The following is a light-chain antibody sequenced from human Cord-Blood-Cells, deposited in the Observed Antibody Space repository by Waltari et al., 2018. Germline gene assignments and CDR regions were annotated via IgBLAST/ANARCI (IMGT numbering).Light chain of an antibody. CDR1: KLGDKY. Sequence: SYELTQPPSVSVSPGQTASITCSGDKLGDKYACWYQQKPGQSPLLVIYQDSKRPSGIPVRFSGSNSGNTATLTISGTQAMDEADYYCQAWDSSTATVFGGGTKLTGL. CDR3: QAWDSSTATV. V-gene: IGLV3-1*01. J-gene: IGLJ2*01. CDR2: QDS.